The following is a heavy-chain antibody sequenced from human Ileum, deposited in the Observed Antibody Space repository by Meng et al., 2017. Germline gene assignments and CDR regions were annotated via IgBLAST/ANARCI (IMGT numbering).Heavy chain of an antibody. CDR1: GTW. J-gene: IGHJ4*02. V-gene: IGHV4-4*02. CDR3: ATSNDRDVYYLGY. CDR2: IFQSGRT. D-gene: IGHD3-22*01. Sequence: QVHLQASGPRLVKPSGTLSLTCAVSGTWWSWVRQPPGKGLEWIGEIFQSGRTNYNPSLKSRVTISIDKSKSQISLQLSAVTAADTAVYSCATSNDRDVYYLGYWGQGTLVTASS.